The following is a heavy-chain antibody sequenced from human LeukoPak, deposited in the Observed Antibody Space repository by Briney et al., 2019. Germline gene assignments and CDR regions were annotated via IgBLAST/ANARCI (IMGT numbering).Heavy chain of an antibody. CDR1: GYTLTELS. V-gene: IGHV1-24*01. CDR2: FDPEDGET. Sequence: ASVKVSCKVSGYTLTELSMHWVRQAPGKGLEWMGGFDPEDGETIYAQKFQGRVTMTEDTSTDTAYMELSSLRSEDTAVYYCARVYHQSYDILTGYWAPWGQGTLVTVSS. J-gene: IGHJ5*02. CDR3: ARVYHQSYDILTGYWAP. D-gene: IGHD3-9*01.